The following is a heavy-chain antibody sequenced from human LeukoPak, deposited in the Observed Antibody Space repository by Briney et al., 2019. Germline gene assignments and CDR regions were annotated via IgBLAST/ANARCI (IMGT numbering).Heavy chain of an antibody. CDR1: GGSFSGYY. D-gene: IGHD4-17*01. CDR3: ARGPSPSGDFSFGY. Sequence: SETLSLTCAVYGGSFSGYYWSWIRHPPGKGLEWIGEINHSGSTNYNPSLKSRVTISVDTSKNQFSLKLSSVTAADTAVYYCARGPSPSGDFSFGYWGQGTLVTVSS. J-gene: IGHJ4*02. V-gene: IGHV4-34*01. CDR2: INHSGST.